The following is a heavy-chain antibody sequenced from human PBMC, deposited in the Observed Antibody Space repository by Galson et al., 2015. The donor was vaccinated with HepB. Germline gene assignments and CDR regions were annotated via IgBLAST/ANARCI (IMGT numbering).Heavy chain of an antibody. CDR2: ISGSGGST. CDR3: AKVYTAMRKFDY. D-gene: IGHD5-18*01. V-gene: IGHV3-23*01. J-gene: IGHJ4*02. Sequence: SLRLSCAASGFTFSDYYMSWLRQAPGKGLEWVSAISGSGGSTYYADSVKGRFTISRGNSKNTLYLQMNTLRAEDTAVYYCAKVYTAMRKFDYWGQGTLVTVSS. CDR1: GFTFSDYY.